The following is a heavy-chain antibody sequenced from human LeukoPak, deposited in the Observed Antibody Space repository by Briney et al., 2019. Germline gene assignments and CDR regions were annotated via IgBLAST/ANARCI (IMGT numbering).Heavy chain of an antibody. CDR3: ARDSIRDSYDFWSGYLSW. CDR2: ISYDGSNK. D-gene: IGHD3-3*01. J-gene: IGHJ4*02. CDR1: GFTFSSYA. V-gene: IGHV3-30*01. Sequence: PGGSLRLSCAASGFTFSSYAMHWVRQAPGRGLEWVAVISYDGSNKYYADSVKGRFTISRDNSKNTLYLQMNSLRAEDTAVYYCARDSIRDSYDFWSGYLSWWGQGTLVTVSS.